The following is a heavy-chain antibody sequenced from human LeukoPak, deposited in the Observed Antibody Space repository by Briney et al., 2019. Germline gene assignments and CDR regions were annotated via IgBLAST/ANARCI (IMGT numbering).Heavy chain of an antibody. J-gene: IGHJ6*03. CDR2: IYSGGTT. CDR1: GFTVSSNY. D-gene: IGHD7-27*01. Sequence: SRGSLRLSCAASGFTVSSNYMSWVRQAPGKGLEWVAVIYSGGTTYYADSVKRRFSISRDNSKNPLYLQMNSLRADDTAVYYCARGITRGHNYYYYYMDVWGKGSTVTVAS. V-gene: IGHV3-53*01. CDR3: ARGITRGHNYYYYYMDV.